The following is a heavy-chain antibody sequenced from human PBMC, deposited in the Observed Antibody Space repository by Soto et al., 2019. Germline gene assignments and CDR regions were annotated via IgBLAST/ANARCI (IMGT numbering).Heavy chain of an antibody. Sequence: QVHLVQSGVEVKKPGASVKVSCKASGYNFINYGITWVRQAPGQGLEWMGWIRVHKGNTNYAQKFQGRVTMSTDTSKSTAYMELRSLRPDDTAVYYCVRDVDGSGSYYTDYWGPGTLVIVSS. D-gene: IGHD3-10*01. CDR2: IRVHKGNT. CDR3: VRDVDGSGSYYTDY. CDR1: GYNFINYG. V-gene: IGHV1-18*01. J-gene: IGHJ4*02.